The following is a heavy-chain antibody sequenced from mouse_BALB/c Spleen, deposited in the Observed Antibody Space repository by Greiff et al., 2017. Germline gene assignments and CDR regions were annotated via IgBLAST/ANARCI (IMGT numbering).Heavy chain of an antibody. V-gene: IGHV1S126*01. J-gene: IGHJ2*01. D-gene: IGHD2-3*01. CDR3: ARGGYYAYFDY. CDR2: IDPSDSET. Sequence: QVQLQQSGPQLVRPGASVKISCKASGYSFTSYWMHWVKQRPGQGLEWIGMIDPSDSETRLNQKFKDKATLTVDKSSSTAYMQLSSPTSEDSAVYYCARGGYYAYFDYWGQGTTLTVSS. CDR1: GYSFTSYW.